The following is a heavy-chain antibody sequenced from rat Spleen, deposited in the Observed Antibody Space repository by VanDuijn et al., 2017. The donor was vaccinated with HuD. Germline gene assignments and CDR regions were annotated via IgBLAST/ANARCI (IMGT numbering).Heavy chain of an antibody. CDR3: TRERPADYYVMDA. CDR1: GFIFRNYD. CDR2: IRYDGSST. J-gene: IGHJ4*01. Sequence: EVQLVESGGGLVRPGGSLKVSCEASGFIFRNYDMAWVCQTPTKGLEWVATIRYDGSSTFYRDSVKGRFTISRDHAKNTLYLQMDSLRSEDTATYYCTRERPADYYVMDAWGQGASVTVSS. V-gene: IGHV5-29*01.